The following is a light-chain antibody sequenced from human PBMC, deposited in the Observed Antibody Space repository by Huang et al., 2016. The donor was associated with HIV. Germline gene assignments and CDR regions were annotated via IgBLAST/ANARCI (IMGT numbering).Light chain of an antibody. CDR2: AAS. J-gene: IGKJ2*01. Sequence: DIQMTQSPSSLSASVGDRVTISCRSSQSCSSSLNWYQQRPGNAPKLLIYAASSLQSGVPSRFSGSGSGADFSLTITSLQHEDFATYYCQQSYRTPPPFGQGTQLEI. V-gene: IGKV1-39*01. CDR3: QQSYRTPPP. CDR1: QSCSSS.